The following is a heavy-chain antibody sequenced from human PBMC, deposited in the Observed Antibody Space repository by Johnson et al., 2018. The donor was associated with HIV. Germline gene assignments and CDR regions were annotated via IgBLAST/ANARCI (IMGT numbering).Heavy chain of an antibody. V-gene: IGHV3-74*02. J-gene: IGHJ3*02. Sequence: VQLVESGGALVQPGGSLRLSCAASGFTFSSHWMHWVRQAPGQGLVWVSRMNSDGSIISYADSVKGRLTISRDNAKNTLFLQMNNLRPEDTAVYYCARALPYCSGGSCYAFDIWGQGTMVTVSS. D-gene: IGHD2-15*01. CDR3: ARALPYCSGGSCYAFDI. CDR1: GFTFSSHW. CDR2: MNSDGSII.